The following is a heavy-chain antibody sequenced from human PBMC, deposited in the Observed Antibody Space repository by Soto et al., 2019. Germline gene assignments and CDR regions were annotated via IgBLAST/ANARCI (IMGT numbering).Heavy chain of an antibody. D-gene: IGHD3-22*01. V-gene: IGHV3-30*14. CDR3: ARKAYYASSGYTDY. CDR2: ISYDGSNK. Sequence: WGSLRIAWASSVFTFSSYAMHGVRQAPGKGLEWVAVISYDGSNKYYADSVKGRFTISRDNSKNTLYLQMNSLRAEDTAVYYCARKAYYASSGYTDYWGQGTLVTVSS. J-gene: IGHJ4*02. CDR1: VFTFSSYA.